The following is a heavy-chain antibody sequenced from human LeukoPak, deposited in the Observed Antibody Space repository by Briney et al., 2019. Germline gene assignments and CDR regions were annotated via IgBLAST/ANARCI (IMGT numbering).Heavy chain of an antibody. D-gene: IGHD3-22*01. CDR3: ARHGDYYDSSGPTEYYFDY. Sequence: SETLSLTCTVSGGSISSSSYYWGWIRQPPGKGLEWIGSIYYSGSTYYNPSLKSRVTISVDTSKNQFSLKLSSVTAADTAVYYCARHGDYYDSSGPTEYYFDYWGQGTLVTVSS. V-gene: IGHV4-39*01. CDR1: GGSISSSSYY. CDR2: IYYSGST. J-gene: IGHJ4*02.